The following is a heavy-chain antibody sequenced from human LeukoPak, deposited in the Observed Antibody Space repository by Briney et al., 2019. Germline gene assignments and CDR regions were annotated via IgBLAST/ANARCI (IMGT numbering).Heavy chain of an antibody. CDR3: ARGTFFWRGVDY. CDR2: INMDGSEA. D-gene: IGHD3-3*01. Sequence: GGSLRLSCVASGFPFSDYWMHWVRQTPGKGLEWVSRINMDGSEAKYAVTVKGRITISRDNAKNTLYLQMNSLRAEDTALYYCARGTFFWRGVDYWGQGTLVTVSS. V-gene: IGHV3-74*03. CDR1: GFPFSDYW. J-gene: IGHJ4*02.